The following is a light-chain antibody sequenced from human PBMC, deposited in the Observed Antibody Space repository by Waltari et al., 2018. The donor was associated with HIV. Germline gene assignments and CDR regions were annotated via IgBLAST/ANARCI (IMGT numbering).Light chain of an antibody. V-gene: IGLV3-10*01. CDR1: ALPKKY. CDR3: YSTDSNVWV. J-gene: IGLJ3*02. CDR2: EDS. Sequence: SYELTQPPSVSVSPGQTARITCSGDALPKKYAYWYQQKSGQAPVLVIYEDSKRPSGIPERFSGSSSGTMATLTISGAQVEDEADYYGYSTDSNVWVFGGGTKLTVL.